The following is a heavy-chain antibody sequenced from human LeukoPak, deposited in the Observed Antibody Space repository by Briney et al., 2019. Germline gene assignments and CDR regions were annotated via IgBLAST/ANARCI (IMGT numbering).Heavy chain of an antibody. J-gene: IGHJ4*02. D-gene: IGHD6-19*01. Sequence: GESLKISCKGSGYSFTNFWIGWVRQMPGKGLEWMGIIYPGDSDTRYSPSFQGQVTISADKSISTAYLQWSSLKASDTAMYYCARSGYSSGWYGVANFDYWGQGTLVTVSS. CDR2: IYPGDSDT. V-gene: IGHV5-51*01. CDR3: ARSGYSSGWYGVANFDY. CDR1: GYSFTNFW.